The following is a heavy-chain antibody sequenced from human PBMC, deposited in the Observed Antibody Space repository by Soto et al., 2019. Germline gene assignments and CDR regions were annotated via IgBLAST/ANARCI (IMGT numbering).Heavy chain of an antibody. D-gene: IGHD2-21*01. CDR1: GGSLSDYF. CDR2: INHLGSI. Sequence: QVQLQQWGAGLLKPSETLSLTCVVSGGSLSDYFWSWIRQPPGMALEWIGEINHLGSINYNPSLKSRITMSVDTSKNQFSLTRNSVTAADTATYYCARGGISHWAYFYYMDVWDRGTTVTVSS. V-gene: IGHV4-34*01. CDR3: ARGGISHWAYFYYMDV. J-gene: IGHJ6*03.